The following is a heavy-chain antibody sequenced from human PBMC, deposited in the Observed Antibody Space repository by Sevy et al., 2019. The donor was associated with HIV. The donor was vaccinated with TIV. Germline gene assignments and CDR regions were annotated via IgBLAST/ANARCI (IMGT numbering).Heavy chain of an antibody. CDR3: AKGGGGHYDPDEIAYYFYYYNMDV. J-gene: IGHJ6*03. V-gene: IGHV3-23*01. D-gene: IGHD3-22*01. CDR2: ISGSGTRT. Sequence: GGSLRLSCAVSGFSFDSYGMTWVRQAPGKGLECVSAISGSGTRTYYADSVKGRFIISRDNSKNTLDLQMNSLRAEGTAVYYCAKGGGGHYDPDEIAYYFYYYNMDVWGKGTTVTVSS. CDR1: GFSFDSYG.